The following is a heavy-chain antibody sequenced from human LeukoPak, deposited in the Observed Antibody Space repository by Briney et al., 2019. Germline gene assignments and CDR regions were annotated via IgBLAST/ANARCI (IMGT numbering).Heavy chain of an antibody. J-gene: IGHJ3*02. CDR1: GYTLTELS. CDR3: ATDSNTFDAFDI. Sequence: ASVKVSCKVSGYTLTELSMHWVRQAPGKGLEWMGGFDPEDGETIYAQKFQGRVTMTEDTSTDTAYMELSSLRSKDTAVYYCATDSNTFDAFDIWGQGTMVTVSS. V-gene: IGHV1-24*01. D-gene: IGHD3-16*01. CDR2: FDPEDGET.